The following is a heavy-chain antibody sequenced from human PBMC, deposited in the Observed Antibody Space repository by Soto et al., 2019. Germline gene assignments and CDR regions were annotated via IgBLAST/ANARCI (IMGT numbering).Heavy chain of an antibody. V-gene: IGHV5-10-1*01. J-gene: IGHJ6*02. Sequence: GESLKISCKGSGYSFTSYWISWVRQMPGKGLEWMGRIDPSDSYTDYSPSFQGHVTISADKSISTAYLQWSSLRSEDTAVYYCARRYRPGAGTPSLGMDVWGQGTTVTVSS. CDR1: GYSFTSYW. CDR2: IDPSDSYT. CDR3: ARRYRPGAGTPSLGMDV. D-gene: IGHD1-1*01.